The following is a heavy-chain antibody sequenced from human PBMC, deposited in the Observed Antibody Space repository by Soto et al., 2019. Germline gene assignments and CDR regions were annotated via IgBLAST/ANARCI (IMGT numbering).Heavy chain of an antibody. V-gene: IGHV4-59*01. J-gene: IGHJ6*02. D-gene: IGHD3-22*01. CDR1: GGSISSYY. Sequence: SETLSLTCTVSGGSISSYYWSWSRQPPGKGLEWIGYIYYSGSTNYNPSLKSRVTISVDTSKNQFSLKLSSVTAADTAVYYCARFYYDSSGYLPSPYYYYYGMDVWGQGTTVTVSS. CDR3: ARFYYDSSGYLPSPYYYYYGMDV. CDR2: IYYSGST.